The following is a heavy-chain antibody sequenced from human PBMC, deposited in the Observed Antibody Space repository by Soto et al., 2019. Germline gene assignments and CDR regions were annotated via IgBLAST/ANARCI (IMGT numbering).Heavy chain of an antibody. CDR2: IYYSGST. V-gene: IGHV4-59*08. CDR1: GGSISSYY. Sequence: PSETLSLTCTVSGGSISSYYWSWIRQPPGKGLEWIGYIYYSGSTNYNPSLKSRVTISVDTSKNQFSLKLSSVTAADTAVYYCARQLTIFGVAIKYYFDYWGQGTLVTVSS. D-gene: IGHD3-3*01. J-gene: IGHJ4*02. CDR3: ARQLTIFGVAIKYYFDY.